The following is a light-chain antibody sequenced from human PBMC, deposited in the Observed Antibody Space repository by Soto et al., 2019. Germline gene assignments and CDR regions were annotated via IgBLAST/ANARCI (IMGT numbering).Light chain of an antibody. CDR1: QRVGSN. V-gene: IGKV3-15*01. Sequence: EIVMTQSPATLSVSPGERATLSCRASQRVGSNLAWYQQKPGQAPRLLIYGASTRATGIPARFSGSGSGIDFTLTISSLQSEDFAVYYCQQYNNWPETFGQGTKVEI. J-gene: IGKJ1*01. CDR2: GAS. CDR3: QQYNNWPET.